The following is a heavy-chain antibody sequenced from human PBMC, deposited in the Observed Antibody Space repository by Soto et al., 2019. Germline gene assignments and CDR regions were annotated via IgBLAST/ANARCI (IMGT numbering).Heavy chain of an antibody. D-gene: IGHD3-10*01. V-gene: IGHV4-34*01. CDR2: INHRGST. CDR3: AGGRGVRGTIITTYYYCGLDV. CDR1: GGSFSGYH. Sequence: TLSLTCAVYGGSFSGYHWSWIRQSPVKGLEWIGEINHRGSTNYNPSLKSRVTISVDTSKNQFSLKLSSVTAADTAVYYCAGGRGVRGTIITTYYYCGLDVWGQGTPVTVYS. J-gene: IGHJ6*02.